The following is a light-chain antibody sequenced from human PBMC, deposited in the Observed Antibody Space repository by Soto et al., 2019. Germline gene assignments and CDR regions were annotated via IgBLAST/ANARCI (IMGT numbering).Light chain of an antibody. CDR2: DDS. V-gene: IGLV3-21*02. CDR3: QVWDSSSDHVV. CDR1: NIGSKS. Sequence: SYELTQPPSVSVAPGQTARITCGGNNIGSKSVPWYQQKPGQAPVLVVYDDSDRPSGISERFSGSNSGNTATLTISRVEAGDEADYYCQVWDSSSDHVVFGGGTQVTVL. J-gene: IGLJ2*01.